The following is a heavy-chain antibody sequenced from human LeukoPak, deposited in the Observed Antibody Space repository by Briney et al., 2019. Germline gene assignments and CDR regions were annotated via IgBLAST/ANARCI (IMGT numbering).Heavy chain of an antibody. J-gene: IGHJ6*04. CDR1: GFTFSDYY. CDR3: ARDPRGAVVPGAMGV. V-gene: IGHV3-11*01. CDR2: ISSSGTTI. Sequence: GGSLRLSCAASGFTFSDYYMSWIRQARGKGPEWVSYISSSGTTIYYADSVKGRFTISRDNGQSSLYLQMNSLRAEDTAVYYCARDPRGAVVPGAMGVWGKGTTVTVSS. D-gene: IGHD2-2*01.